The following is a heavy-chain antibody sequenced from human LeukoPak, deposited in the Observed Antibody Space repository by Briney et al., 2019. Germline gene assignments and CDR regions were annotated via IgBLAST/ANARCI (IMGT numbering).Heavy chain of an antibody. D-gene: IGHD6-25*01. J-gene: IGHJ4*02. CDR1: GFTFSSYS. Sequence: SGGSLRLSCAASGFTFSSYSMNWVRQAPGKGLEWVSYITSTSDTIYYADSVKGRFTVSRDNVKNLLYLQMNSLRAEDTAVYYCARKPAPADWGQGTLVTVSS. CDR2: ITSTSDTI. CDR3: ARKPAPAD. V-gene: IGHV3-48*01.